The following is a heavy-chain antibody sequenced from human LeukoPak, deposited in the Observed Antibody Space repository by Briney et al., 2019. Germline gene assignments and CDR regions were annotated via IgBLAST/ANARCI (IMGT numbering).Heavy chain of an antibody. J-gene: IGHJ4*02. Sequence: GGSLRLSCAASGFTFSSSWMIWARQAPGKGLEWVANINQDGGQKYYLDSVKGRFTNSRDNADNSLYLQMDGLRAEDTAVYYCATNTRAYAVLLAYWGQGTLVTVSS. V-gene: IGHV3-7*01. CDR3: ATNTRAYAVLLAY. CDR2: INQDGGQK. CDR1: GFTFSSSW. D-gene: IGHD4-17*01.